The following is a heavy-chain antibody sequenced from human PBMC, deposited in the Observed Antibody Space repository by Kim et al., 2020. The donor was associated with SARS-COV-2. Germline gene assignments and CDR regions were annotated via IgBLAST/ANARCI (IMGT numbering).Heavy chain of an antibody. Sequence: GGSLRLSCAASGFTFSSYAMSWVRQAPGKGLEWVSAISGSGGSTYYADSVKGRFTISRDNSKNTLYLQMNSLRAEDTAVYYCAKDRRITMVRGVIGTFDYWGQGTLVTVSS. CDR1: GFTFSSYA. CDR3: AKDRRITMVRGVIGTFDY. V-gene: IGHV3-23*01. J-gene: IGHJ4*02. CDR2: ISGSGGST. D-gene: IGHD3-10*01.